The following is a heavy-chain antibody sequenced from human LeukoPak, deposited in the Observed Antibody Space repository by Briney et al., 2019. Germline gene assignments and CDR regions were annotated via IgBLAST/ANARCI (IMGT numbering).Heavy chain of an antibody. CDR3: ARDGCGGSCFHYYYYYMDV. CDR1: NGSISSDTYF. J-gene: IGHJ6*03. CDR2: MSSSGIS. D-gene: IGHD2-15*01. V-gene: IGHV4-61*02. Sequence: SETLSLTCTVSNGSISSDTYFWSWIRQPAGKGLEWIGRMSSSGISTYSPSLKSRVTISIDTSRNQFSMNLSSVTAADTAVYYCARDGCGGSCFHYYYYYMDVWGKGTTVTISS.